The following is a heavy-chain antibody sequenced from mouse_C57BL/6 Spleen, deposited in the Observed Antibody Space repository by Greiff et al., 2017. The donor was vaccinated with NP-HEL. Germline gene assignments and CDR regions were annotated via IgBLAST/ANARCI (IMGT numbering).Heavy chain of an antibody. CDR2: IYPRDGST. CDR1: GYTFTSYD. CDR3: AREGDYGSSYDYAMDY. Sequence: VQRVESGPELVKPGASVKLSCKASGYTFTSYDINWVKQRPGQGLEWIGWIYPRDGSTKYNEKFKGKATLTVDTSSSTAYMELHSLTSEDSAVYFCAREGDYGSSYDYAMDYWGQGTSVTVSS. J-gene: IGHJ4*01. D-gene: IGHD1-1*01. V-gene: IGHV1-85*01.